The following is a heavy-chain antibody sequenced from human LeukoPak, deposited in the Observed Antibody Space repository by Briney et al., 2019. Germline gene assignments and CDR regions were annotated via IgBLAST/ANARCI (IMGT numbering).Heavy chain of an antibody. CDR2: INPNSGGT. J-gene: IGHJ3*02. CDR3: AREYYYDSSGYYRGSNAFDI. D-gene: IGHD3-22*01. CDR1: GYTFTGYY. Sequence: ASVKVSCKASGYTFTGYYMHWVRQAPGQGLEWMGRINPNSGGTNYAQKFQGRVTMTRDTSISTPYMELSRLRSDDTAVYYCAREYYYDSSGYYRGSNAFDIWGQGTMVTVSS. V-gene: IGHV1-2*06.